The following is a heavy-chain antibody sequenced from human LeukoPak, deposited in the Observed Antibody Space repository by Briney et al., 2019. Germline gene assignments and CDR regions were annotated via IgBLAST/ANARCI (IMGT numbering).Heavy chain of an antibody. Sequence: PGGSLRLSCAASGFTFSSYGMHWVRQAPGKGLEWVAVIWYDGSNKYYADSLKGRFTISRDNSKHTLYPQMNRLRAEHTAVYYCARVPFSIQRWAPAYYWGQGTLVTVPS. CDR1: GFTFSSYG. V-gene: IGHV3-33*01. D-gene: IGHD5-18*01. J-gene: IGHJ4*02. CDR2: IWYDGSNK. CDR3: ARVPFSIQRWAPAYY.